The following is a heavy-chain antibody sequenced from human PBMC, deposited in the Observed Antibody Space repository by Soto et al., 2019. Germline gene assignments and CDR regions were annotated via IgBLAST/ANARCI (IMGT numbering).Heavy chain of an antibody. CDR3: ARIFLNYDFWTLMDV. V-gene: IGHV3-48*02. J-gene: IGHJ6*02. CDR2: ISSSSSTI. CDR1: GFTFSSYS. Sequence: GGSLRLSCAASGFTFSSYSMNWVRQAPGKGLEWVSYISSSSSTIYYADSVKGRFTISGDNAKNSLYLQMNSLRDEDTAVYYCARIFLNYDFWTLMDVWGQGTTVTVSS. D-gene: IGHD3-3*01.